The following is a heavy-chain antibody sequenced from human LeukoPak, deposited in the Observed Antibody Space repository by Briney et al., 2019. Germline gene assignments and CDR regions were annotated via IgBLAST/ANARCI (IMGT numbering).Heavy chain of an antibody. D-gene: IGHD2-2*01. CDR3: AAQKYCSSTSCYGMDV. CDR1: GGSISSGGYS. J-gene: IGHJ6*02. V-gene: IGHV4-30-2*01. CDR2: IYHSGST. Sequence: SEILSLTCAVSGGSISSGGYSWSWIRQPPGKGLEWIGYIYHSGSTYYNPSLKSRVTISVDRSKNQFSLKLSSVTAADTAVYYCAAQKYCSSTSCYGMDVWGQGTTVTVSS.